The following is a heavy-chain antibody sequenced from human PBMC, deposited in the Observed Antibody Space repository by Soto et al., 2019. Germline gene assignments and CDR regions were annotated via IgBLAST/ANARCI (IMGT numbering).Heavy chain of an antibody. D-gene: IGHD2-2*01. CDR3: AGGGGYCSSTSCYEGQYYFDY. CDR2: IIPIFGTA. J-gene: IGHJ4*02. V-gene: IGHV1-69*01. CDR1: GGTFSSYA. Sequence: QVQLVQSGAEVKKPGSSVKVSCKASGGTFSSYAISWVRQAPGQGLEWMGGIIPIFGTANYAQKFQGRVTITADESTSTAYMELSSLRSEDTAVYYCAGGGGYCSSTSCYEGQYYFDYWCQGTLVTVSS.